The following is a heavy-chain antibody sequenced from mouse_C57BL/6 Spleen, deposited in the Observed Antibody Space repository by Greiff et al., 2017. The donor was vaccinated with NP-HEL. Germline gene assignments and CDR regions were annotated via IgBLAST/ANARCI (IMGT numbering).Heavy chain of an antibody. J-gene: IGHJ1*03. D-gene: IGHD1-1*01. CDR1: GFTFRSYT. Sequence: EVKLMESGGGLVKPGGSLKLSCAASGFTFRSYTMSWVRQTPEKRLEWVATISGGGGNTYYPDSVKGRFTISRDNAKNTLYLQMSSLRSEDTALYYCARGGGYGSSYTYFDVWGTGTTVTVSS. CDR3: ARGGGYGSSYTYFDV. CDR2: ISGGGGNT. V-gene: IGHV5-9*01.